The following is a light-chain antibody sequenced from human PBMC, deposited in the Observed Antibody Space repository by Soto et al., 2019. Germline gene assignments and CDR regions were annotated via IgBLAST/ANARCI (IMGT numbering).Light chain of an antibody. Sequence: QSALPQPASVSGSPGQSITISCTGTSRDIGTSNLVSWYQQYPGKAPKLMIYEVTKRPSGISSRFSGSKSGNTASLTISGLQPEDEADYYCFSYTSISTPLSVFGTGTKVTVL. CDR1: SRDIGTSNL. CDR3: FSYTSISTPLSV. V-gene: IGLV2-23*02. CDR2: EVT. J-gene: IGLJ1*01.